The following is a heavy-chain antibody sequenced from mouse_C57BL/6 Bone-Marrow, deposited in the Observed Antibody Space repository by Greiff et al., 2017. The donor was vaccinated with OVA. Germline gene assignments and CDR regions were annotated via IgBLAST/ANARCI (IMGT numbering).Heavy chain of an antibody. D-gene: IGHD1-1*01. Sequence: QVQLQQPGAELVKPGASVKMSCKASGYTFTSYWITWVKQRPGQGLEWIGDIYPGSGSTNYNEKFKSKATLTVDTSSSTAYMQLSSLTSEDSAVYYCARNYYGSSYVGYYFDYWGQGTTLTVSS. CDR3: ARNYYGSSYVGYYFDY. J-gene: IGHJ2*01. CDR2: IYPGSGST. CDR1: GYTFTSYW. V-gene: IGHV1-55*01.